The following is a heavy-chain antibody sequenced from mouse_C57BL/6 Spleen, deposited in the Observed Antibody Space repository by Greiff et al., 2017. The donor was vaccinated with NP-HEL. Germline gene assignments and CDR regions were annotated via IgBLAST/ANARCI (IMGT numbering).Heavy chain of an antibody. CDR1: GYTFTSYT. D-gene: IGHD2-2*01. J-gene: IGHJ2*01. Sequence: QVQLQQSGAELARPGASVKMSCKASGYTFTSYTMHWVKQRPGQGLEWIGYINPSSGYTKYNQKFKDKATLTADKSSSTAYMQLSSLTSEDSAVYYCARSSMVTTKFDYWGQGTTLTVSS. CDR2: INPSSGYT. CDR3: ARSSMVTTKFDY. V-gene: IGHV1-4*01.